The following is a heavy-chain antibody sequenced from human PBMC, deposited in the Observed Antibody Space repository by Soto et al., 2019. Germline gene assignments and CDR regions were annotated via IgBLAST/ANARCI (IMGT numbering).Heavy chain of an antibody. D-gene: IGHD3-16*02. CDR2: ISYDGSNR. CDR1: GFTFSNYG. CDR3: ARDEQYYDFIWGSYRSQDYNWFDP. Sequence: GGSLRLSCAAPGFTFSNYGIHWVRQAPGKGQEWVAVISYDGSNRYYAESVKGRFTISRDNSKNTVDLEMNSLRAEDAAVYYCARDEQYYDFIWGSYRSQDYNWFDPWGQGTLVTVSS. V-gene: IGHV3-30*03. J-gene: IGHJ5*02.